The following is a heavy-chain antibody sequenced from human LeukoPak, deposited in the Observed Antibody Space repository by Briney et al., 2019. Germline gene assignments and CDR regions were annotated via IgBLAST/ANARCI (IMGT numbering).Heavy chain of an antibody. J-gene: IGHJ4*02. Sequence: PSETLSLTCTVSGGSVRSSSYYWGWIRQPAGKGLEWIGRIYTSGSTNYNPSLKSRVTMSVDTSKNQFSLKLSSVTAADTAVYYCTRGAGWLIDYWGQGILVTVSS. CDR1: GGSVRSSSYY. CDR3: TRGAGWLIDY. D-gene: IGHD3-16*01. CDR2: IYTSGST. V-gene: IGHV4-61*02.